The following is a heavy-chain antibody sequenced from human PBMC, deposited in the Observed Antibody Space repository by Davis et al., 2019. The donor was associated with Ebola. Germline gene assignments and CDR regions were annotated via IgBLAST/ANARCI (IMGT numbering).Heavy chain of an antibody. CDR3: ARDRSAAAINWFDP. V-gene: IGHV3-33*01. Sequence: GESLKISCAASGFTFSSYGMHWVRQAPGKGLEWVAVIWYDGSNKYYADSVKGRCTISRDNSKNTLYLQMNSLRAEDTAVYYCARDRSAAAINWFDPWGQGTLVTVSS. CDR1: GFTFSSYG. J-gene: IGHJ5*02. D-gene: IGHD2-2*01. CDR2: IWYDGSNK.